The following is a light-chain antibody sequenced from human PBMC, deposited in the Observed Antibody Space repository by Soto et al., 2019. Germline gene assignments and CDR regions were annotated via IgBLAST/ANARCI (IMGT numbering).Light chain of an antibody. CDR2: EVT. CDR1: SSDVGAYNY. J-gene: IGLJ1*01. CDR3: RSYAGSTSFPYV. Sequence: QSALTQPPSASGSPGQSVTISCTGTSSDVGAYNYVSWYQQHPGKAPKLMIYEVTKRPSGVPDRFSGSKSGNTASLTVSGLQAGDEADYYCRSYAGSTSFPYVFGTGTKLTVL. V-gene: IGLV2-8*01.